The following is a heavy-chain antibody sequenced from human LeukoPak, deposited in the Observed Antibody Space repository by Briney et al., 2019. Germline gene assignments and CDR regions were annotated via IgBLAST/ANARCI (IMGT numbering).Heavy chain of an antibody. CDR2: INTNTGNP. V-gene: IGHV7-4-1*02. D-gene: IGHD3-10*01. CDR1: GYTFTSYA. Sequence: ASVKVSCKASGYTFTSYAMNWVRQAPGQGLEWMGWINTNTGNPTYAQGFTGRFVFSLDTSVSTAYLQISSLKAEDTAVYYCARLMARRESGSYYIDYWGQGTLVTVSS. J-gene: IGHJ4*02. CDR3: ARLMARRESGSYYIDY.